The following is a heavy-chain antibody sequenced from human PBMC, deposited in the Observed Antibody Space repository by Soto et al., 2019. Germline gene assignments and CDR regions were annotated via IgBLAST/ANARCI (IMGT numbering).Heavy chain of an antibody. CDR1: GFTFSSYA. CDR3: AKDLGPLYCGGDCYAYYYYYGMDV. CDR2: ISGSGGST. Sequence: PGGSLRLSCAASGFTFSSYAMSWVRQAPGKGLEWVSAISGSGGSTYYADSVKGRFTISRDNSKNTLYLQMNSLRAEDTAVYYCAKDLGPLYCGGDCYAYYYYYGMDVWGQGTTVTVSS. J-gene: IGHJ6*02. V-gene: IGHV3-23*01. D-gene: IGHD2-21*02.